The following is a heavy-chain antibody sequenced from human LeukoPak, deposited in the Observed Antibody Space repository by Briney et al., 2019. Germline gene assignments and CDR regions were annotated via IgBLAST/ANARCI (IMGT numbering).Heavy chain of an antibody. D-gene: IGHD6-19*01. CDR2: ISYDGSNE. J-gene: IGHJ4*02. V-gene: IGHV3-30*18. CDR1: GFTFSSYG. Sequence: GGPLRLSCAASGFTFSSYGMYWVRQAPGKGLEWVAVISYDGSNEYYADSVKGRFTISRDNSKNTLYLQMNSLRAEDTAVYNCAKDGISGWPRGYFDYWGQGTLVTVCS. CDR3: AKDGISGWPRGYFDY.